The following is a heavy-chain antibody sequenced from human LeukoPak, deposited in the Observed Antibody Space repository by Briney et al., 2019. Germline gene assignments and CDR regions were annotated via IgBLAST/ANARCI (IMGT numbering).Heavy chain of an antibody. Sequence: PGGSLRLSCAASGFTFSSYAMTWVRQAPGKGLEWVSGISGSGGNTYYADSVKGRFTISRDNSKNTLYLQMNSLRAEDTAVYYCAKMGMIVVVHEMYYFDYWGQGTLVTVSS. D-gene: IGHD3-22*01. CDR1: GFTFSSYA. V-gene: IGHV3-23*01. CDR2: ISGSGGNT. J-gene: IGHJ4*02. CDR3: AKMGMIVVVHEMYYFDY.